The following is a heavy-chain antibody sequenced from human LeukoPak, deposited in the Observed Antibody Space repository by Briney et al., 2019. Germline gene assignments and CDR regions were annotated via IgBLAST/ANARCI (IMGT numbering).Heavy chain of an antibody. D-gene: IGHD6-19*01. V-gene: IGHV1-2*06. CDR3: ARVQFVGSGWYYFDY. CDR2: INPNSGGT. J-gene: IGHJ4*02. CDR1: GYTFTGYY. Sequence: ASVKVSCKASGYTFTGYYMHWVRQAPGQGLEWMGRINPNSGGTNYAQKFQGRVTMTRDTSISIAYMELSRLRSDDTAVYYCARVQFVGSGWYYFDYWGQGTLVTVSS.